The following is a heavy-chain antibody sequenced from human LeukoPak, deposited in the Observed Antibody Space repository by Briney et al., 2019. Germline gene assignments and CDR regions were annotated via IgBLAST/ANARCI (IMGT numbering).Heavy chain of an antibody. CDR1: GGSFSGYY. CDR3: AGLTYCSGGSCYQRVDY. Sequence: PSETLSLTCAVYGGSFSGYYWSWIRQPPGKGLEWIGEINHSGSTNYNPSLKSRVTISVDTSKNQFSLKLSSVTAADTAVYYCAGLTYCSGGSCYQRVDYWGQGTLVTVSS. V-gene: IGHV4-34*01. J-gene: IGHJ4*02. CDR2: INHSGST. D-gene: IGHD2-15*01.